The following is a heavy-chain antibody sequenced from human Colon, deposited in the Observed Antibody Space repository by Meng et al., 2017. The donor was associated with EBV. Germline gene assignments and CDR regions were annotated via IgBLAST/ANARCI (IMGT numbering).Heavy chain of an antibody. Sequence: GRLWQSGSGFKNSGAPVKFSCKPFGYTFINYAINWVRQAPGQGLEWMGWINTHTGNPTYGQGFTGRFVLSSDTSVSTANLQISSLKAEDTAVYYCARGGPYPDSSGFHWYFDLWGRGTLVTVSS. CDR3: ARGGPYPDSSGFHWYFDL. J-gene: IGHJ2*01. V-gene: IGHV7-4-1*02. CDR1: GYTFINYA. CDR2: INTHTGNP. D-gene: IGHD3-22*01.